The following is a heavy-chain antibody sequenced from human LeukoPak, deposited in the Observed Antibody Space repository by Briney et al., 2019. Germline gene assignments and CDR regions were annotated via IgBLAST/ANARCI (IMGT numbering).Heavy chain of an antibody. D-gene: IGHD1-1*01. CDR3: ASRYLTTGTTAGFDS. Sequence: SETLSLTCAVSGGSISSNKWWSWVRQPPGKGLEWIGEMYRSGSTNYNPSLKSRVTISVDKSKNQFSLKLSSVTAADTAVYYCASRYLTTGTTAGFDSWGQGTLVTVSS. J-gene: IGHJ5*01. CDR1: GGSISSNKW. V-gene: IGHV4-4*02. CDR2: MYRSGST.